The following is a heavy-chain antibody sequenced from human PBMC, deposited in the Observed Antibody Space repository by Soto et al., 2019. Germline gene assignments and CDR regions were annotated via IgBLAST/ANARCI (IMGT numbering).Heavy chain of an antibody. J-gene: IGHJ4*02. CDR1: GGSISSYY. CDR2: IYYSGST. D-gene: IGHD3-10*02. Sequence: SETLSLTCTVSGGSISSYYWSWIRQPPGKGLEWIGYIYYSGSTNYNPSLKNRNTISEDTSKNQFSLKLSSVTAADTALYYCARGALFELPSTMLDYWGQGTLVTVSS. V-gene: IGHV4-59*01. CDR3: ARGALFELPSTMLDY.